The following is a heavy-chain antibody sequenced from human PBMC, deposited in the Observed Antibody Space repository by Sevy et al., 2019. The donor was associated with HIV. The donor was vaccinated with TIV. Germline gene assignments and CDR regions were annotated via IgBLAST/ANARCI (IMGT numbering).Heavy chain of an antibody. CDR2: MSRGTSYT. D-gene: IGHD1-7*01. CDR3: ARDRRNYGGQYFDY. CDR1: GFTFSDYY. J-gene: IGHJ4*02. V-gene: IGHV3-11*06. Sequence: GGSLRLSCAASGFTFSDYYMSWIRQAPGKGLEWVSYMSRGTSYTNYADSVKGRFTISRDNAKNSLYLQMKSLRAEDTDVYYCARDRRNYGGQYFDYWGQGTLVTVSS.